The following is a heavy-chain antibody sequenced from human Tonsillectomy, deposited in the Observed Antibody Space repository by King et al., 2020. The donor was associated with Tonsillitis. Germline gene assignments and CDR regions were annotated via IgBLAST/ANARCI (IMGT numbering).Heavy chain of an antibody. V-gene: IGHV3-30-3*01. J-gene: IGHJ4*02. D-gene: IGHD3-3*01. CDR3: AKDRYYDFWRALDH. CDR2: ISFNESNK. CDR1: GFIFSNYV. Sequence: QVQLVESGGGVVQPGRSLRLSCAASGFIFSNYVMHWVRQAPGKGLEWVAAISFNESNKYYADSVKGRFTISRDNSKNTLYLQMDSLRTEDTAVYYCAKDRYYDFWRALDHWGQGTLATVSS.